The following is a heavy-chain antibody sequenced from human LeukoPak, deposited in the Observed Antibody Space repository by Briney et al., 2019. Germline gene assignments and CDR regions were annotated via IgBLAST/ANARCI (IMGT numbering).Heavy chain of an antibody. J-gene: IGHJ4*02. CDR3: ARHNWNDYY. CDR1: GGSLSGYY. Sequence: PPETLSLTCAVYGGSLSGYYWSWIRQPPGKGLEWIGEINHSGSTNYNPSLKSRVTISVDTSKNQFSLKLSSVTAADTAVYYCARHNWNDYYWGQGTLVTVSS. D-gene: IGHD1-20*01. V-gene: IGHV4-34*01. CDR2: INHSGST.